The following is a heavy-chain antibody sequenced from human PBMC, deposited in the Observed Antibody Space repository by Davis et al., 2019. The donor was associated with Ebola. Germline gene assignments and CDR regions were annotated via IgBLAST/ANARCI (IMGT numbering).Heavy chain of an antibody. CDR1: GYTFTSYA. J-gene: IGHJ4*02. V-gene: IGHV1-3*01. Sequence: AASVKVSCKASGYTFTSYAMHWVRQAPGQRLEWMGWINAGNGNTKYSQKFQGRVTITRDTSASTAYMELSSLRSEDTDVYYCARRSGLWYRYFDYWGQGTLVTVSS. CDR2: INAGNGNT. D-gene: IGHD2-15*01. CDR3: ARRSGLWYRYFDY.